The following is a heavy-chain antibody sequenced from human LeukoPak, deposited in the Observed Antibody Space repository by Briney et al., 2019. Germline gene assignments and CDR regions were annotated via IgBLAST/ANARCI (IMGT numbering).Heavy chain of an antibody. D-gene: IGHD4-17*01. CDR3: AMQVGIYGDYNNWFDP. V-gene: IGHV4-59*08. J-gene: IGHJ5*02. Sequence: SETLSLTCTVSGASLNNYYWNWVRQPPGKGLEWIGNVDYSGNTRHNPSLKSRVTISLDISKNHFSLRLSSVTAADTAVYYCAMQVGIYGDYNNWFDPWGQGARVTVSS. CDR2: VDYSGNT. CDR1: GASLNNYY.